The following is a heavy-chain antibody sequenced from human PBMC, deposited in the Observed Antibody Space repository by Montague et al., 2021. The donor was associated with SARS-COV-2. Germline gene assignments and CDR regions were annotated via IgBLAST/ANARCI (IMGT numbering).Heavy chain of an antibody. V-gene: IGHV3-48*03. J-gene: IGHJ6*02. D-gene: IGHD3-3*01. CDR1: GFTFSSYE. CDR2: ISSSGSTI. Sequence: SLRLSFSASGFTFSSYEMNWVRQAPGKGLEWVSYISSSGSTIYYADSVKGRFTISRDNAKNSLYLQMNSLRAEDTAVYYCARGGTYYDFWSGYRNYYYAMDVWGQGTTVTVSS. CDR3: ARGGTYYDFWSGYRNYYYAMDV.